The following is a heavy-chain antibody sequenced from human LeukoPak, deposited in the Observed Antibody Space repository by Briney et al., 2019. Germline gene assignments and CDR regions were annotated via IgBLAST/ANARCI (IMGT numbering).Heavy chain of an antibody. CDR2: IKEDESEG. V-gene: IGHV3-7*01. D-gene: IGHD3-16*01. CDR1: GFVFTTYT. Sequence: PGGSLSLSCAASGFVFTTYTMSWVRQAPGKGLEWVANIKEDESEGNYVDSVKGRFTISRDNAKNFMYLEMNSLRVEDTAIYYCTREYWGIDYWGQGVLVTVSS. J-gene: IGHJ4*02. CDR3: TREYWGIDY.